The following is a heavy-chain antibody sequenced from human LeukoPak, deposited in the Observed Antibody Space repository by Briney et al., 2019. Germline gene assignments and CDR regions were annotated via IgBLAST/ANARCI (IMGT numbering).Heavy chain of an antibody. Sequence: GGSLRLSCAASGFTFSSYAMSWVRQGPGKGLEWVSAISGSGGSTYYADSVKGRFTISRDNSKNTLYLQMNSLRAEDTAVYYCAKDQQQWLEQGWFDPWGQGTLVTVSS. CDR2: ISGSGGST. CDR3: AKDQQQWLEQGWFDP. V-gene: IGHV3-23*01. J-gene: IGHJ5*02. D-gene: IGHD6-19*01. CDR1: GFTFSSYA.